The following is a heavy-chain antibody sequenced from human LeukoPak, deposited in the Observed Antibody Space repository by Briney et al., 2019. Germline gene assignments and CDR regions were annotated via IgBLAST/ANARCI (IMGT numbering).Heavy chain of an antibody. D-gene: IGHD5-18*01. J-gene: IGHJ4*02. CDR1: GGSISSYY. CDR3: ARDAGSYGPDY. Sequence: SETLSLTCTVSGGSISSYYWSWIRQPPGKGLEWIGYIYYSGSTNYNPSLKSRVTISVDTSKNQFSLKLSSVTAADTAVYYCARDAGSYGPDYWGQGTLVTVSS. V-gene: IGHV4-59*12. CDR2: IYYSGST.